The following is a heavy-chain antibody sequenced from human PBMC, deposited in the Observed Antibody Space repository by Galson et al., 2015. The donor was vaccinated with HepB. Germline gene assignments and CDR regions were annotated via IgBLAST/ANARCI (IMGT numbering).Heavy chain of an antibody. CDR3: AAMHYDFVWGYYRDSWFEL. D-gene: IGHD3-16*02. CDR1: GFTFPSSA. Sequence: SVKVSCKASGFTFPSSALQWVRQARGQRLEWIGWIVVGSGVTNFAQNFRERVTIARDMSTNTAHMELSGLTSNDTAVYYCAAMHYDFVWGYYRDSWFELWGQGTLVTVSS. V-gene: IGHV1-58*01. CDR2: IVVGSGVT. J-gene: IGHJ5*02.